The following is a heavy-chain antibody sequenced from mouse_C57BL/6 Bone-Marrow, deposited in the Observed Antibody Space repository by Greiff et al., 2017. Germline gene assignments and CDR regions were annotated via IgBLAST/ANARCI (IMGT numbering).Heavy chain of an antibody. D-gene: IGHD2-10*01. J-gene: IGHJ3*01. V-gene: IGHV1-59*01. CDR1: GYTFTSYW. CDR3: ARETTYYDHGGFAY. CDR2: IDPSDSYT. Sequence: QVQLQQPGAELVRPGTSVKLSCKASGYTFTSYWMHWVKQRPGQGLEWIGVIDPSDSYTNYNQKFKGKATLTVDTSSSTAYRQLSSLTSEDSAVYDGARETTYYDHGGFAYWGQGTLGTVSA.